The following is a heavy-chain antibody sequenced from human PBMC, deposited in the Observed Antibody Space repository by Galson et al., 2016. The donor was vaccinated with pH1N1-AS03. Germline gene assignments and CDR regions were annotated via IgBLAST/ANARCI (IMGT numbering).Heavy chain of an antibody. D-gene: IGHD2-2*01. V-gene: IGHV3-23*01. CDR2: ISGSGDST. J-gene: IGHJ4*02. CDR1: GVTFSSYA. Sequence: SLRLSFAASGVTFSSYAMDWVRQAPGKGLGWVSVISGSGDSTYYADSVKGRFAISRDNSKNTLYLQLDSLRAADTAVYLCAKGKIALVPAAPYSWGQGTPGTISS. CDR3: AKGKIALVPAAPYS.